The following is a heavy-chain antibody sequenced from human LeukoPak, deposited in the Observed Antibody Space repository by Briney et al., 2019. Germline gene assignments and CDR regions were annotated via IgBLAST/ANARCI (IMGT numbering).Heavy chain of an antibody. CDR1: GFRFGNSA. J-gene: IGHJ4*02. Sequence: GGSLRLSCAASGFRFGNSAMNWVRQAPGKGLEWVSGIRRSGGSTYYADSVKGRFTISRDNSRSTLYLQMNSLRPEDTAIYYCAREGYYGSGSPPSLYFDYWGQGTLVTVSS. CDR2: IRRSGGST. D-gene: IGHD3-10*01. V-gene: IGHV3-23*01. CDR3: AREGYYGSGSPPSLYFDY.